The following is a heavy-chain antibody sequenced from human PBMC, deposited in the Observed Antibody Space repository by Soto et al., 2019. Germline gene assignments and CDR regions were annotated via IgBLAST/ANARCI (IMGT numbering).Heavy chain of an antibody. V-gene: IGHV1-69*06. D-gene: IGHD3-16*01. CDR2: IIPIFGTA. Sequence: SVKVSCKASGGTFSSYAISWVRQAPGQGLEWMGGIIPIFGTANYAQKFQGRVTITADKSTSTAYMELSSLRSEDTAVYYCARVPGGDGYQDFDYWGQGTLVTVS. CDR3: ARVPGGDGYQDFDY. CDR1: GGTFSSYA. J-gene: IGHJ4*02.